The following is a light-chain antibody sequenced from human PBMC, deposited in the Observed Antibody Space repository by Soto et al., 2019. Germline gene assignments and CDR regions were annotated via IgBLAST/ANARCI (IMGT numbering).Light chain of an antibody. Sequence: EIVMTQSPATLSVSPGERATLSCTASQSVSSNLAWYQQKPGQAPRLLIFGASTRATGIPARFSGSGSGTEFTLTISSLQSEDFAFYSCHQYHDWPQTFGQGTKVEIK. CDR1: QSVSSN. CDR2: GAS. J-gene: IGKJ1*01. CDR3: HQYHDWPQT. V-gene: IGKV3-15*01.